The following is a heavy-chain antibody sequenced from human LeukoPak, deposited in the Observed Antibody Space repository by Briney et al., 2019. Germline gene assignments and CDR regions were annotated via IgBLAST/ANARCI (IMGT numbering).Heavy chain of an antibody. CDR3: AREMATIVLDY. CDR2: IWYDGSNK. CDR1: GFTFSSYG. D-gene: IGHD5-24*01. V-gene: IGHV3-33*01. J-gene: IGHJ4*02. Sequence: PGRSLRLSCAASGFTFSSYGMHWVRQAPGKGLEWVAVIWYDGSNKYYADSVEGRFTISRDNSKNTLYLQMNSLRAEDTAVYYCAREMATIVLDYWGQGTLVTVSS.